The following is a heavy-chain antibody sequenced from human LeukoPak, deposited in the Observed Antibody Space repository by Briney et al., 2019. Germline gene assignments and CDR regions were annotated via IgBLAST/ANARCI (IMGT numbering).Heavy chain of an antibody. D-gene: IGHD2-8*01. Sequence: SETLSLTCTVSGGSISSYYWSWIRQPPGKGLEWIGYIYYSGSTNYNPSLKSRVTISVDTSKNQFSLKLSSVTAADTAVYYCARGRMVYAIRPDWGPYYYMDVWGKGTTVTVSS. V-gene: IGHV4-59*01. CDR1: GGSISSYY. J-gene: IGHJ6*03. CDR2: IYYSGST. CDR3: ARGRMVYAIRPDWGPYYYMDV.